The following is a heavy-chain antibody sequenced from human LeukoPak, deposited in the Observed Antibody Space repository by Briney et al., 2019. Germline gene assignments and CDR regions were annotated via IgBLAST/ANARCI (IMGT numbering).Heavy chain of an antibody. CDR3: SLLAVASPQDY. D-gene: IGHD6-19*01. J-gene: IGHJ4*02. V-gene: IGHV3-23*01. CDR1: GFTFSSYA. CDR2: ISGSGGST. Sequence: GGSLRLSCAASGFTFSSYAMSWVRQAPGKGLEWVSGISGSGGSTYYADFVKGRFTISRDNAKNLLYLQMHSLRAEDTAVYYCSLLAVASPQDYWGQGTLVTVSS.